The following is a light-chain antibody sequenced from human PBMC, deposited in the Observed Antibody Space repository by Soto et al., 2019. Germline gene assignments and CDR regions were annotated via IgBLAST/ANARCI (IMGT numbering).Light chain of an antibody. CDR2: EAT. J-gene: IGLJ1*01. CDR3: CSYASSSTYV. CDR1: SSDVGSYNL. Sequence: QSVPTQPASVSGSPGQSITISCTGTSSDVGSYNLVSWYQQHPGKAPKLMIYEATKRPSGVSDRFSGSKSGNTASLTISGLQAEDEADYYCCSYASSSTYVFGTGTKVTVL. V-gene: IGLV2-23*01.